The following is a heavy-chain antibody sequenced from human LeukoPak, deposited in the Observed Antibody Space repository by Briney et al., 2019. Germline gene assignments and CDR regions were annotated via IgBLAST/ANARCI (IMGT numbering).Heavy chain of an antibody. V-gene: IGHV6-1*01. CDR3: ARRLTQYDCFDP. CDR2: TYYRSTWYN. D-gene: IGHD2-2*01. CDR1: GDRVSNNSAV. Sequence: SQTLSLTCAISGDRVSNNSAVWNWIRQSPSRGLEWLGRTYYRSTWYNDYAVSVRGRITVNPDTSKNQFSLHLNSVTPEDTAVYYCARRLTQYDCFDPWGQGILVTVSS. J-gene: IGHJ5*02.